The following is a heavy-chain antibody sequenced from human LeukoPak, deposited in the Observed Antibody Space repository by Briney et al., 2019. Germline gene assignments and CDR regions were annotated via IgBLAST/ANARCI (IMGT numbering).Heavy chain of an antibody. D-gene: IGHD5-24*01. CDR2: ISYSGST. V-gene: IGHV4-39*01. CDR1: GGSISSSSYY. Sequence: SETLSLTCTVSGGSISSSSYYWGWLRRPPGKGLEWIGSISYSGSTYYNPSLKSRVTISVDTSKNQFSLKLSSVTAADTAVYYCALRDGYNTPFDYWGQGTLVTVSS. J-gene: IGHJ4*02. CDR3: ALRDGYNTPFDY.